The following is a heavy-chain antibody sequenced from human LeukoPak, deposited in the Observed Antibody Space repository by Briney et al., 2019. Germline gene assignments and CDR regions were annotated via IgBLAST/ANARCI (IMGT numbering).Heavy chain of an antibody. CDR3: AREDIVLMVYAIVLDY. CDR1: GFTFSSYW. CDR2: IKQDGSEK. V-gene: IGHV3-7*01. Sequence: PGGSLRLSCAASGFTFSSYWMSWVRQAPGKGLEWLANIKQDGSEKYYVDSVKGRFTISRDNAKNSLYLQMNSLRAEDTAVYYCAREDIVLMVYAIVLDYWGQGTLVTVSS. D-gene: IGHD2-8*01. J-gene: IGHJ4*02.